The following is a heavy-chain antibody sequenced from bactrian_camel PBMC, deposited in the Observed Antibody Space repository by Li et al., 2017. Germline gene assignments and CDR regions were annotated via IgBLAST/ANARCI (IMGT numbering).Heavy chain of an antibody. Sequence: DVQLVESGGGLVQPGGSLRLSCVASGFTFSSYATNWVRQAPGKGLEWVSSINGGGGSTYYANSVQGRFTISRDNAKNTVYLQLNSLKTEDMAMYYCAKDDVSYVMGKFALWRQGTQVTVS. D-gene: IGHD1*01. CDR3: AKDDVSYVMGKFAL. CDR1: GFTFSSYA. CDR2: INGGGGST. V-gene: IGHV3S40*01. J-gene: IGHJ4*01.